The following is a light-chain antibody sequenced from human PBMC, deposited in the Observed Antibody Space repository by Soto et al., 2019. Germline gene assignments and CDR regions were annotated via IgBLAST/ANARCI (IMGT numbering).Light chain of an antibody. CDR1: QGISNS. V-gene: IGKV1-17*03. Sequence: IRMTQTTSAMPASVGDRVTITCRACQGISNSLAWFQQKPGEVPRRLIYAASTLDGGVPSRYSGSGSGTEFTLTISGLQPEDFASYYCLQHKTSPLTFRGGTKVDIK. CDR2: AAS. CDR3: LQHKTSPLT. J-gene: IGKJ4*01.